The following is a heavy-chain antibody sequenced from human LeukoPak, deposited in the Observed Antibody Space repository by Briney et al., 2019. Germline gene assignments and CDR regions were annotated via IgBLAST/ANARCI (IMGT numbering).Heavy chain of an antibody. Sequence: GGSLRLSCAASGFTFSSYSMNWVRQAPGKGLEWVSYISSSSSTIYYADSVKGRFTISRDNAKNSLYLQMNSLRDEDTAVYYCARDTTPSIVGATIDYWGQGTLSPSPQ. V-gene: IGHV3-48*02. J-gene: IGHJ4*02. D-gene: IGHD1-26*01. CDR3: ARDTTPSIVGATIDY. CDR1: GFTFSSYS. CDR2: ISSSSSTI.